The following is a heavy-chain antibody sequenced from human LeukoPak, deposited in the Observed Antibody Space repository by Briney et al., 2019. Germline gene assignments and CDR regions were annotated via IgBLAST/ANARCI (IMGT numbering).Heavy chain of an antibody. J-gene: IGHJ3*02. CDR1: GFTLISYW. D-gene: IGHD2/OR15-2a*01. CDR2: IKQDGLEK. Sequence: GGSLRLSCADSGFTLISYWMSWVRQAPGKGLEWVSNIKQDGLEKYYVDSVKGRFTISRDNAKNLLYLQMIGLRVDDTAVYYCTRGNFSAYDIWGQGTMVTVSS. CDR3: TRGNFSAYDI. V-gene: IGHV3-7*05.